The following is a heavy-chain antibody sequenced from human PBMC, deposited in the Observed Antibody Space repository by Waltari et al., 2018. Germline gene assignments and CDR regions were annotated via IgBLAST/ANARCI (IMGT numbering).Heavy chain of an antibody. CDR2: ISSSGSTI. Sequence: EVKLVESGGGLVQPGGSLRLSCGASGFSFGSYEMSWARQAPGTGLEWVSYISSSGSTIYYADSVKGRFTISRDNAKNSLYLQMNSLRAEDTAVYYCAGGVDTPKGYYYYGMDVWGQGTTVTVSS. D-gene: IGHD2-8*02. V-gene: IGHV3-48*03. CDR1: GFSFGSYE. J-gene: IGHJ6*02. CDR3: AGGVDTPKGYYYYGMDV.